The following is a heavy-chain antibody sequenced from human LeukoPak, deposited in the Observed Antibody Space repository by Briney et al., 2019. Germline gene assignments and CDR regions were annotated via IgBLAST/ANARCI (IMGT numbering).Heavy chain of an antibody. Sequence: WASVKVSCKASGGTLSSYAISWVRQARGQGLEWMGGIIPIFGTANYAQKFQGRVTITADESTSTAYMELSSLRSEDTAVYYCARDNAVRGVIGLDYYYYGMDVWGKGTTVTVSS. D-gene: IGHD3-10*01. CDR3: ARDNAVRGVIGLDYYYYGMDV. CDR1: GGTLSSYA. CDR2: IIPIFGTA. V-gene: IGHV1-69*13. J-gene: IGHJ6*04.